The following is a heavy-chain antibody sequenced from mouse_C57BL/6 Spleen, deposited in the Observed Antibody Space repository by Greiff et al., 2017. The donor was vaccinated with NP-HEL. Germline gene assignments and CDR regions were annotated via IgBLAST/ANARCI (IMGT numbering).Heavy chain of an antibody. Sequence: QVQLQQPGAELVMPGASVKLSCKASGYTFTSYWMHWVKQRPGQGLEWIGEIDPSDSYTNYNQKFKGKSTLTVDKSSSTAYMQLSSLTSEDSAVYYCARWGSNSSWFAYWGQVTLVTVSA. J-gene: IGHJ3*01. D-gene: IGHD2-5*01. V-gene: IGHV1-69*01. CDR2: IDPSDSYT. CDR3: ARWGSNSSWFAY. CDR1: GYTFTSYW.